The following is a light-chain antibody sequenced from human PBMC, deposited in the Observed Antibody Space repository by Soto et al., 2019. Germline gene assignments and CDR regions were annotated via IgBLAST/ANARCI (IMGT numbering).Light chain of an antibody. CDR3: QQYHYTPWT. Sequence: DIVMTQSPDSLAVSLGERATLNCKSSQSVLYSSNNKNYLAWYQQKPGQPPKLLIYWASTRESGVPDRFSGTGSDTDFTLTIASLQAEDVAVYYCQQYHYTPWTFGQGTKVEI. V-gene: IGKV4-1*01. J-gene: IGKJ1*01. CDR1: QSVLYSSNNKNY. CDR2: WAS.